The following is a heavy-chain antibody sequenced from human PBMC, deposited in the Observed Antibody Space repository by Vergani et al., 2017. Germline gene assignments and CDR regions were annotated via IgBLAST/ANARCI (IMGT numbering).Heavy chain of an antibody. CDR2: IYYSGST. V-gene: IGHV4-61*01. Sequence: QVQLQESGPGLVKPSETLSLTCTVSGGSVSSGSYYWSWIRQPPGKGLEWIGYIYYSGSTNYNPSLKSRVTISVDTSKNQFSLKLSSVTAADTAVYYCARGGYDAFDIWGQGTMVTVSS. CDR1: GGSVSSGSYY. CDR3: ARGGYDAFDI. D-gene: IGHD1-26*01. J-gene: IGHJ3*02.